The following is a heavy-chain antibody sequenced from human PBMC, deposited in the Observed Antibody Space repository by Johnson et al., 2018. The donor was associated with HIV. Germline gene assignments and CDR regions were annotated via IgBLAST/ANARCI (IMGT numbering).Heavy chain of an antibody. J-gene: IGHJ3*02. CDR2: IRYDGSNE. D-gene: IGHD2-2*01. CDR1: GFTFDDYA. CDR3: QGGYCSSTSCGGDAFDI. V-gene: IGHV3-30*02. Sequence: QVQLVESGGGLVQPGRSLRLSCAASGFTFDDYAMHWVRQAPGKGLEWVTFIRYDGSNEYYADSVKGRFTISRDNSKNTLYLQMNSLRAEDTAVYSCQGGYCSSTSCGGDAFDIWGQGTMVTVSS.